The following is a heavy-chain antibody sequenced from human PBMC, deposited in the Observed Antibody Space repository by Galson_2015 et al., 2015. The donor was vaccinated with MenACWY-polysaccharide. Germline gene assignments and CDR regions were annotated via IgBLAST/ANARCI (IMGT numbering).Heavy chain of an antibody. Sequence: SGAEVHKRGESLQISRKGVGYSFASDWVGWECDMPGKGLECVGVVFPGDSDTRYSPSFQGQVTISAVNSISTAYLQWSSLNASDTAMYYCASPSYSSNWNPFDYWGPGTLVTVSS. CDR3: ASPSYSSNWNPFDY. CDR2: VFPGDSDT. J-gene: IGHJ4*02. V-gene: IGHV5-51*01. CDR1: GYSFASDW. D-gene: IGHD6-13*01.